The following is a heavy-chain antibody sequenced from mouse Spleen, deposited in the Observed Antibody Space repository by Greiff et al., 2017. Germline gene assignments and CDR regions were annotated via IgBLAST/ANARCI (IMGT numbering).Heavy chain of an antibody. CDR2: ISSGGSYT. V-gene: IGHV5-9-4*01. CDR3: ARRLGGFAY. CDR1: GFTFSSYA. J-gene: IGHJ3*01. D-gene: IGHD4-1*01. Sequence: EVHLVESGGGLVKPGGSLKLSCAASGFTFSSYAMSWVRQSPEKRLEWVAEISSGGSYTYYPDTVTGRFTISRDNAKNTLYLEMSSLRSEDTAMYYCARRLGGFAYWGQGTLVTVSA.